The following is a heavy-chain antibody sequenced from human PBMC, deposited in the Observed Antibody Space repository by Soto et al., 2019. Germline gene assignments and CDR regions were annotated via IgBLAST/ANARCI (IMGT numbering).Heavy chain of an antibody. V-gene: IGHV3-72*01. D-gene: IGHD3-10*01. CDR3: ARAASPTFDYYYGLDV. Sequence: EVRLVESGGGLVQPGGSLRLSCAASGFRFSDHYMDWVRQAPGKGLEWVGRTRNKEKSYTTEYAASVKGRFTISRDDSKNSLYLQMSSLKIEDTALHYCARAASPTFDYYYGLDVWGQGTTVTVSS. CDR1: GFRFSDHY. J-gene: IGHJ6*02. CDR2: TRNKEKSYTT.